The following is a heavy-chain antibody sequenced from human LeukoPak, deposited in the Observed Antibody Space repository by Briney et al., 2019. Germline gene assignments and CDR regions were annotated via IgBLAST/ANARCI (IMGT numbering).Heavy chain of an antibody. CDR1: GYTFTGYY. CDR3: AREGAPPGIAVAGYYYYYMDV. J-gene: IGHJ6*03. V-gene: IGHV1-2*02. Sequence: RASVKVSCKASGYTFTGYYIHWVRQAPGQGLEWMGWINPNTGGTKYAQKFQGRVTMTRDTSISTAYMELSSLRSEDTAVYYCAREGAPPGIAVAGYYYYYMDVWGKGTTVTVSS. CDR2: INPNTGGT. D-gene: IGHD6-19*01.